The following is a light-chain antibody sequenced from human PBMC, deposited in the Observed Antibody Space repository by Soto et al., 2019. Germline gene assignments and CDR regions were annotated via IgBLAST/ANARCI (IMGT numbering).Light chain of an antibody. CDR3: QQYDSSPLT. V-gene: IGKV3-20*01. Sequence: EIVLTQSPGTLSLSPGERATLSCRASQIFSSSSLAWYQEKPGQAPRLLIYRASTRATGIPDRFSGSGSGTDFILTITRLEPEDCAVYYCQQYDSSPLTFGGGTKVEIK. CDR1: QIFSSSS. CDR2: RAS. J-gene: IGKJ4*01.